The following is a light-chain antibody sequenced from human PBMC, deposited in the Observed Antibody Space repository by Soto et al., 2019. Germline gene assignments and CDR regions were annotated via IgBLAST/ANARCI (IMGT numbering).Light chain of an antibody. V-gene: IGKV3-20*01. Sequence: EIVLTQSPGTLSLSPGERATLSCRASQSVSSSYLAWYQQKPGQAPRLLIYGASSRATGIPDRFSGSGSGTDFTLTISRLEPEDFAVYYCQQYDTFGGGTKV. CDR3: QQYDT. J-gene: IGKJ4*01. CDR1: QSVSSSY. CDR2: GAS.